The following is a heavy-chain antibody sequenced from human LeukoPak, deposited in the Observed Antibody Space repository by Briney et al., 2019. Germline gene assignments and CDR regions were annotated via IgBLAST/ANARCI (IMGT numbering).Heavy chain of an antibody. CDR1: GRSNSRSSYY. CDR3: ARQATIIVVVIPSPNWFDA. J-gene: IGHJ5*02. V-gene: IGHV4-39*01. Sequence: SDTLPLTCTVSGRSNSRSSYYWAWIRQPPGKGLDRNGWIYYGGSTFYMPSLMSRITISVYTSKTLSSLKLSSVTAVYTSVYYCARQATIIVVVIPSPNWFDAWGQGSLVTVSS. D-gene: IGHD3-22*01. CDR2: IYYGGST.